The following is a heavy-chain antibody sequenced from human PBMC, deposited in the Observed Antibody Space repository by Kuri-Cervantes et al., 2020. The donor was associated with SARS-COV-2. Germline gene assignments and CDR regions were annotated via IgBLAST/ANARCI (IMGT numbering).Heavy chain of an antibody. D-gene: IGHD1-26*01. CDR3: ARDREWELLHAGAFDI. CDR2: ISYDGRNK. J-gene: IGHJ3*02. V-gene: IGHV3-30*04. CDR1: GFTFSSCA. Sequence: LSLTCAASGFTFSSCAMHWVRQAPGKGLGWVAVISYDGRNKYYADSVKGRFTISRDNSKNTLYLQMNSLRAEDTAVYYCARDREWELLHAGAFDIWGQGTMVTVSS.